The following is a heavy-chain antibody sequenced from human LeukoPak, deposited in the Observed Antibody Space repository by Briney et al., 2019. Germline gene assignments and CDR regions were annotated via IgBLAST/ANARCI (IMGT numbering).Heavy chain of an antibody. J-gene: IGHJ4*02. Sequence: PGGSLRLSCAASGFTFSSYGMHWVRQAPGKGLEWVAVISYGGSNKYYADSVKGRFTISRDNSKNTLYLQMNSLRAEDTAVYYCARESGGSCLECFDYWGQGTLVTVSS. D-gene: IGHD2-15*01. CDR1: GFTFSSYG. CDR3: ARESGGSCLECFDY. CDR2: ISYGGSNK. V-gene: IGHV3-30*03.